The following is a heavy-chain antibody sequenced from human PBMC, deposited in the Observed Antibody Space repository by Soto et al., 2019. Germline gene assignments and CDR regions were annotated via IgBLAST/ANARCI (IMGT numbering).Heavy chain of an antibody. CDR1: GGPIGSGGFS. V-gene: IGHV4-30-2*01. Sequence: SETLSPPSSVPGGPIGSGGFSWSWIRQPPGKGLEWIGYIYHSGSTYYNPSLKSRVTISVDRSKNQFSLKLSSVTAADMAVYYCARTPTPWGQGTLVTVSS. CDR3: ARTPTP. D-gene: IGHD1-26*01. CDR2: IYHSGST. J-gene: IGHJ5*02.